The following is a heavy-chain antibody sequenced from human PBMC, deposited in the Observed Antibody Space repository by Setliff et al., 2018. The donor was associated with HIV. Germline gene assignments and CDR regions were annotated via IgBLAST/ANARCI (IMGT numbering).Heavy chain of an antibody. J-gene: IGHJ4*02. CDR3: ARGAARQVDY. CDR1: GYTFTASY. D-gene: IGHD6-6*01. V-gene: IGHV1-2*02. Sequence: ASVKVSCKTSGYTFTASYLHWVRQAPGQGLQWMGWMHPNSGATKYAQKFLDRVTLTGDTSISTASMELSSLKSDDTAMYYCARGAARQVDYWGQGTLVTVSS. CDR2: MHPNSGAT.